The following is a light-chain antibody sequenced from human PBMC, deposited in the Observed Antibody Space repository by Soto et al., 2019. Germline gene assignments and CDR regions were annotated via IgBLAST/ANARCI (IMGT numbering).Light chain of an antibody. CDR3: QHYGGMWT. CDR1: QGVSTY. CDR2: AAS. J-gene: IGKJ1*01. Sequence: VLWMTQSPSLLSASTGDRVTITCRTSQGVSTYVAWYQQKPGKPPKPLIYAASTLHSGVPARFSGSGSGTDFTLTISGLQSEVFATYYCQHYGGMWTFGQGTKVEMK. V-gene: IGKV1D-8*01.